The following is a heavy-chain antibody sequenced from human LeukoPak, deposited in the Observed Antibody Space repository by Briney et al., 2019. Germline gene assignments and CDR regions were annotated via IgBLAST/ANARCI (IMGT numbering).Heavy chain of an antibody. D-gene: IGHD3-22*01. CDR2: ISSGSTYI. Sequence: GGSLRLSCEASGFTFSSYSMNWVRQAPGKGLEWVSSISSGSTYIYYADSVKGRFTISRDNAKNSLYLQMNSLRAEDTAVYYCARPDSSGYYSVYYYMDVWGKGTTVTVSS. J-gene: IGHJ6*03. CDR3: ARPDSSGYYSVYYYMDV. CDR1: GFTFSSYS. V-gene: IGHV3-21*01.